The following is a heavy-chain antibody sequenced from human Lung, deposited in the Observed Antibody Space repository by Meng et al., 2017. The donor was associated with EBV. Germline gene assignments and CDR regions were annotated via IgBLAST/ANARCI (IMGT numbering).Heavy chain of an antibody. J-gene: IGHJ5*02. V-gene: IGHV1-2*06. CDR3: AHQAVAGTRGWFDP. D-gene: IGHD6-19*01. Sequence: QGQRGQSGAEVKKPGASVKVSCKASGYPFTGYYMHWVRQAPGQGLEWMGRINPNSGGTNYAQKFQGRVTMTRDTSISTAYMELSRLRSDDTAVYYCAHQAVAGTRGWFDPWGQGTLVTVSS. CDR1: GYPFTGYY. CDR2: INPNSGGT.